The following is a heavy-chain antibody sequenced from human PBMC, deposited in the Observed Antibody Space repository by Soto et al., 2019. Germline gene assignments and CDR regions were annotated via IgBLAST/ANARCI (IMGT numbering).Heavy chain of an antibody. CDR2: ISPILAIA. D-gene: IGHD3-10*01. Sequence: QVQLVQSGTQVKRPGSSVKVSCKSSGGTFNTYAIDWVRQAPGQGLEWMGRISPILAIANYAQNFQDRVTITADKSTNTAYMELISLRSEDPAVYYCARDSMTGKIDSWGQGTLVTVSS. J-gene: IGHJ4*02. V-gene: IGHV1-69*04. CDR1: GGTFNTYA. CDR3: ARDSMTGKIDS.